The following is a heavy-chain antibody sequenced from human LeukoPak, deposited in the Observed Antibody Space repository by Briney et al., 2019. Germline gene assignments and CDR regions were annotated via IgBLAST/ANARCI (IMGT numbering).Heavy chain of an antibody. J-gene: IGHJ6*02. CDR2: ISGGVCST. Sequence: PGASLRLSCAAAGFTFSIYTMSWVRQAPGKGLEWVSAISGGVCSTYYADSVKGLFTTSRDNSKNTLWLPMNSLSAEDWAGYYCAKAGTTSIVCSGMDGWGQGATVTVSS. V-gene: IGHV3-23*01. CDR1: GFTFSIYT. CDR3: AKAGTTSIVCSGMDG. D-gene: IGHD1-7*01.